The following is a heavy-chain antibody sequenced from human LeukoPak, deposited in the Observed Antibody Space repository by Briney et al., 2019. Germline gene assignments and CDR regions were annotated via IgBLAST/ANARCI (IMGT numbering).Heavy chain of an antibody. D-gene: IGHD3-22*01. Sequence: GGSLRLSCAASGFTFSSYAMHWVRQAPGKGLEWVAVISFDGSNKYYTDSVKGRFTISRDNAKNSLYLQMNSLRAEDTAVYYCARSPYYYDSSGYHDYWGQGTLVTVSS. V-gene: IGHV3-30*04. CDR1: GFTFSSYA. CDR3: ARSPYYYDSSGYHDY. J-gene: IGHJ4*02. CDR2: ISFDGSNK.